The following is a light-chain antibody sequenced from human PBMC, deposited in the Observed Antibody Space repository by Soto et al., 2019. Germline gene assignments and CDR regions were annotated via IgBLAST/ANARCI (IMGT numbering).Light chain of an antibody. Sequence: EILLTQSPGTLSLSPGERSTLSCSASHSVSNIYLGWYQQKPGQAPRLLIFDGSSRATGIPDRFSGSGSGTEFTLTISSLQSEDFAVYYCQQYNNWPLITFGQGTRLEIK. V-gene: IGKV3-20*01. CDR3: QQYNNWPLIT. CDR2: DGS. CDR1: HSVSNIY. J-gene: IGKJ5*01.